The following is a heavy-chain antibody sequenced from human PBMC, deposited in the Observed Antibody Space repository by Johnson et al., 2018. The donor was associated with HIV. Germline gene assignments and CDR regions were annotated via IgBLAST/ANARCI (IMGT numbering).Heavy chain of an antibody. CDR3: AKDAGQRGARAFDI. J-gene: IGHJ3*02. Sequence: QVQLVESGGGVVQPGRSLRFSCAASGFTFSTYVMHWVRQAPGKGLEWVAVISYDGSNKHYADSVKGRFTISRDNSKNTLYLQMNSLRAEDTAVYYCAKDAGQRGARAFDIWGQGTMVTVSS. CDR1: GFTFSTYV. D-gene: IGHD6-25*01. V-gene: IGHV3-30*04. CDR2: ISYDGSNK.